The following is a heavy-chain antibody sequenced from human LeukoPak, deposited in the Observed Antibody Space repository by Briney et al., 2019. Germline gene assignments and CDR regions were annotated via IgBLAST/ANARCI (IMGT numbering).Heavy chain of an antibody. Sequence: GGSLRLSCAASGFTFSSYAMHWVRQAPGKGLEWVAVISYDGSNKYYADSVKGRFTISRDNSKNTLYLQMNSLRAEDTAVYYCARDHGYSQPYYYYYMDVWGKGTTVTVSS. CDR3: ARDHGYSQPYYYYYMDV. D-gene: IGHD5-18*01. V-gene: IGHV3-30*04. CDR2: ISYDGSNK. CDR1: GFTFSSYA. J-gene: IGHJ6*03.